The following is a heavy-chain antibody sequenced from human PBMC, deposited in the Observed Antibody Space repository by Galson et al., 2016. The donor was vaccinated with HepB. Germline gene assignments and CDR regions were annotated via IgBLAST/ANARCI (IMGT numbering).Heavy chain of an antibody. V-gene: IGHV4-59*12. CDR1: GGSITNFY. D-gene: IGHD6-19*01. CDR2: FYYSGSA. CDR3: ATSSTAVAARGLDY. Sequence: ETLSLTCSVSGGSITNFYWSWIRQSPGEGLEWIGDFYYSGSANYNPSLKSRASISLATSNSQFHLKLSSATTADTAIYYCATSSTAVAARGLDYWGQGTLVIVSS. J-gene: IGHJ4*02.